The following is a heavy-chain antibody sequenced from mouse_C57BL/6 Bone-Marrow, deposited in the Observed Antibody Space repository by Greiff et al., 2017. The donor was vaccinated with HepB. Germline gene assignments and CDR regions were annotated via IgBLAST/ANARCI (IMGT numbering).Heavy chain of an antibody. D-gene: IGHD4-1*01. V-gene: IGHV1-81*01. Sequence: QVHVKQSGAELARPGASVKLSCKASGYTFTSYGISWVKQRTGQGLEWIGEIYPRSGNTYYNEKFKGKATLTADKSSSTAYMELRSLTSEDSAVYFCLKRGVWDVGYFDYWGQGTTLTVSS. CDR2: IYPRSGNT. J-gene: IGHJ2*01. CDR3: LKRGVWDVGYFDY. CDR1: GYTFTSYG.